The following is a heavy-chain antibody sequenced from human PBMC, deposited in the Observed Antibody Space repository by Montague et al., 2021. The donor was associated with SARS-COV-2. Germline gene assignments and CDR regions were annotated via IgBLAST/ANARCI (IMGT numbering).Heavy chain of an antibody. J-gene: IGHJ2*01. CDR2: IYYSGST. CDR1: DGSISSGGYY. V-gene: IGHV4-31*03. D-gene: IGHD2-21*02. CDR3: ARVHIVVVTAMRYFDL. Sequence: TLSLTCTVSDGSISSGGYYWSWLRQHPGKGLEWIGYIYYSGSTYYNPSLKSRVTISVDTSKNPFSLKLSSVAAADTAVYYCARVHIVVVTAMRYFDLWGRGTLVTVSS.